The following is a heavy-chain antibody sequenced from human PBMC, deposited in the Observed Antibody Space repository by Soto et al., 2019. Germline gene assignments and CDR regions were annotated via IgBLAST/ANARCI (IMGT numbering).Heavy chain of an antibody. J-gene: IGHJ4*02. V-gene: IGHV4-39*01. Sequence: QLQLQESGPGLVKPSETLSLTCTVSGASISSTNYYWDWLRQSPGEGLEWIGGIYDSGSSYYSPALKSRVPISVDTSKNQFSLRLTSVTAADTALYYCAKHNTGITVAGYVSFDRWGQGTLVTVSS. D-gene: IGHD6-19*01. CDR2: IYDSGSS. CDR1: GASISSTNYY. CDR3: AKHNTGITVAGYVSFDR.